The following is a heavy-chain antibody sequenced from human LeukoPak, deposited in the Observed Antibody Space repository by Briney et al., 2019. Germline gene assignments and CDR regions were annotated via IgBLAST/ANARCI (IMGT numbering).Heavy chain of an antibody. D-gene: IGHD2-8*01. CDR1: GYTFTSFG. CDR3: ARVNVQGDLHTPATQLTVYYFDY. J-gene: IGHJ4*02. Sequence: GSVKVSCKASGYTFTSFGISWVRQAPGQGLDWMGWISTGNGSSNYAQEVRGRVTMSTDTSTSTAYMELRSLRSDDTAVYFCARVNVQGDLHTPATQLTVYYFDYWGQGTLVTVSS. V-gene: IGHV1-18*01. CDR2: ISTGNGSS.